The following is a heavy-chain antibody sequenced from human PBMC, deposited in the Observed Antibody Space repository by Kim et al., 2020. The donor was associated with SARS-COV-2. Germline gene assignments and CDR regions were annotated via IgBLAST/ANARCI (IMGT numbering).Heavy chain of an antibody. J-gene: IGHJ6*02. V-gene: IGHV3-23*01. CDR3: AKGGSGSFYYGMDV. Sequence: ATSVKGRFTSSRDNSKNTLYLQMNSLRAEDTAVYYCAKGGSGSFYYGMDVWGQGTTVTVSS. D-gene: IGHD3-10*01.